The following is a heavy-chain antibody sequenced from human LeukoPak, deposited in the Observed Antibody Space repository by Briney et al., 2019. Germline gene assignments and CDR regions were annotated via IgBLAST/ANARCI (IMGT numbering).Heavy chain of an antibody. J-gene: IGHJ2*01. V-gene: IGHV3-53*01. CDR3: ARPRFYVFDWYFDL. D-gene: IGHD3-16*01. CDR1: GFTVSSNY. Sequence: GGSLRLSCAAPGFTVSSNYMSWVRQAPGKGLEWVSVIYSGGSTYYADSVKGRFTISRDNSKNTLYLQMNSLRAEDTAVYYCARPRFYVFDWYFDLWGRGTLVTVSS. CDR2: IYSGGST.